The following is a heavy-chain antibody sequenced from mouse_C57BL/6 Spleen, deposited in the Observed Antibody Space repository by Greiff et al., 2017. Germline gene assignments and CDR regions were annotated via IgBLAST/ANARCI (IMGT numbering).Heavy chain of an antibody. CDR1: GYTFTSYW. J-gene: IGHJ1*03. V-gene: IGHV1-72*01. CDR2: IDPNSGGT. Sequence: QVHVKQSGPELVKPGASVKLSCKASGYTFTSYWMHWVKQRPGRGLEWIGRIDPNSGGTKYNAKFKSKATLTVDKPSSTAYMQLSSLTSEDSAVYYCAASTVVDWYFDVWGTGTTVTVSS. D-gene: IGHD1-1*01. CDR3: AASTVVDWYFDV.